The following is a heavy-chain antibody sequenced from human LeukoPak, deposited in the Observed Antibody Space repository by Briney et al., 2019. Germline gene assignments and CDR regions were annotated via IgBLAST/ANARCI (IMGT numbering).Heavy chain of an antibody. CDR2: LYPGDSDT. CDR3: ARRGSGWTVDY. CDR1: GYRFTSYW. J-gene: IGHJ4*02. D-gene: IGHD6-19*01. Sequence: GESLKISCKGSGYRFTSYWIGWVRQMPEKGLEWMGILYPGDSDTRYSSSFQGQVTISADKSISTAYLQWSSLKASDTAMYYCARRGSGWTVDYWGQGTLVTVSS. V-gene: IGHV5-51*01.